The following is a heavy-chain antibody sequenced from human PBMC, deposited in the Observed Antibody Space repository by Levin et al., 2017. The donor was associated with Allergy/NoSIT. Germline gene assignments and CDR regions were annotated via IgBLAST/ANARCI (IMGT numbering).Heavy chain of an antibody. D-gene: IGHD6-13*01. V-gene: IGHV3-7*01. CDR3: ARVALCSNCAGYSRNLDY. Sequence: PGGSLRLSCAASGFTFSTFWMTWVRQAPGKGLEWVANIKQDGSEKYYVGSVKGRFTISRDNAKSSLYLQMSSLRDEDTAIYYCARVALCSNCAGYSRNLDYWGQGSLVTVSS. CDR1: GFTFSTFW. CDR2: IKQDGSEK. J-gene: IGHJ4*02.